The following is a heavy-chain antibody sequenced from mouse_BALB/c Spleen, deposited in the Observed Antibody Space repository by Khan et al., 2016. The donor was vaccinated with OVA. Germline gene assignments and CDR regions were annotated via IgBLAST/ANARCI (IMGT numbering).Heavy chain of an antibody. CDR1: GFSLTSYG. CDR3: ARLEDI. V-gene: IGHV2-9*02. J-gene: IGHJ2*01. D-gene: IGHD1-3*01. CDR2: IWAGGST. Sequence: VELVESGPGLVAPSQSLSITCTVSGFSLTSYGVHWVRQPPGKGLEWLGVIWAGGSTNYNSALMYRLSISKVKSKSQFFLKMNSLQNDDTAMYYCARLEDIWGQGTTLTVSS.